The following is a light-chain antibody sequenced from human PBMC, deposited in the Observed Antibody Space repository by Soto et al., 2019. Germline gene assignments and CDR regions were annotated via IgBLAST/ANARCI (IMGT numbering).Light chain of an antibody. CDR1: QSVSSY. J-gene: IGKJ2*01. CDR3: QQRSNWSPGYT. Sequence: EIVLTQSPATLSLSPGDRVTLSCRASQSVSSYLAWYQQKRGQAPRLLIFDASNRAIGNPARFSGGGARTAGTISISSLAPADFAVYYCQQRSNWSPGYTFGQGTKLEIK. CDR2: DAS. V-gene: IGKV3-11*01.